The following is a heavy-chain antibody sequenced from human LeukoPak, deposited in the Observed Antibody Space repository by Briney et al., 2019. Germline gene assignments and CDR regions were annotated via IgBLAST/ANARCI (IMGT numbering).Heavy chain of an antibody. D-gene: IGHD5-24*01. CDR2: TSAYNGNT. J-gene: IGHJ3*02. CDR1: GYTFTSYG. Sequence: WASVTVSCTASGYTFTSYGISWVRQAPGQGLEWMGWTSAYNGNTNYAQKLQGRVTMTTDTSTSTAYMELRSLRSDDTAVYYCARDIELARDAFDIWGQGTMVTVSS. CDR3: ARDIELARDAFDI. V-gene: IGHV1-18*01.